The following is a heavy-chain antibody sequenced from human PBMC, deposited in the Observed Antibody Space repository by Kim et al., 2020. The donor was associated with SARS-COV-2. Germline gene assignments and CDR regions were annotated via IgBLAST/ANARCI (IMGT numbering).Heavy chain of an antibody. Sequence: LKSRVTISVDTSKNQFSQKLSSVTAADTAVYYCARGFSRIVVVRPPFDYWGQGTLVTVSS. V-gene: IGHV4-34*01. CDR3: ARGFSRIVVVRPPFDY. D-gene: IGHD3-22*01. J-gene: IGHJ4*02.